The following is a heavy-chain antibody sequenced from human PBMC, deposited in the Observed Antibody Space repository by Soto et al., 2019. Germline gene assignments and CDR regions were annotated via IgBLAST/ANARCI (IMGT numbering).Heavy chain of an antibody. Sequence: ASLKVSWKASGGTLGSYASRWVRQAPGQGLEWMGGIIPIFGTANYAQKFQGRVTITADESTSTACVEVSSLRSKNTAVYYCARDHCITGTYNPWGQGTLVTVTS. J-gene: IGHJ5*02. CDR2: IIPIFGTA. CDR1: GGTLGSYA. CDR3: ARDHCITGTYNP. D-gene: IGHD1-20*01. V-gene: IGHV1-69*13.